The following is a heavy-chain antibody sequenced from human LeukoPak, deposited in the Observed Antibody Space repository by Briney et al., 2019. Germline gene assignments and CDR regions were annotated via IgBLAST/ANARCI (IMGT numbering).Heavy chain of an antibody. Sequence: SETLSLTCAVSGGYISHSSYYWGWIRQPPGKELGWIGNVYYIGTTFYNPSLKSRVTISIDTSKNQFSLNLTSLTTADTAVYFCARLVIHDMPAAPLYYVDNWGQGTLVTVSS. J-gene: IGHJ4*02. V-gene: IGHV4-39*01. CDR1: GGYISHSSYY. D-gene: IGHD3-9*01. CDR2: VYYIGTT. CDR3: ARLVIHDMPAAPLYYVDN.